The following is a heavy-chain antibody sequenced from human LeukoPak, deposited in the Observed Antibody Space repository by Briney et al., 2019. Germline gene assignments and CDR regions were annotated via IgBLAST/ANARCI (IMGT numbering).Heavy chain of an antibody. D-gene: IGHD3-10*01. CDR2: INPNSGGT. CDR1: GYTFTGYY. Sequence: ASVKVSCKASGYTFTGYYMHWVRQAPGQGLEWMGWINPNSGGTNYAQKFQGRVTMTRDTSISTAYMELRSLRSDDTAVYYCAREVDYYGSGSYHSRYNWFDPWGQGTLVTVSS. V-gene: IGHV1-2*02. CDR3: AREVDYYGSGSYHSRYNWFDP. J-gene: IGHJ5*02.